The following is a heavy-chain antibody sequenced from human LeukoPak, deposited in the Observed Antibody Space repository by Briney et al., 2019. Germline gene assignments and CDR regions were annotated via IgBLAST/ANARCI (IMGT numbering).Heavy chain of an antibody. Sequence: SETLSLTCTVSGGSISSYYWSWIRQPAGNGLGLIGRIYTSGSTNYNPSLKSRVTMSGDTSKNRFSLKLSSVTAADTAVYYCARDRYYDSSGPDAFDIWGQGTVVTVSS. J-gene: IGHJ3*02. CDR3: ARDRYYDSSGPDAFDI. V-gene: IGHV4-4*07. CDR1: GGSISSYY. D-gene: IGHD3-22*01. CDR2: IYTSGST.